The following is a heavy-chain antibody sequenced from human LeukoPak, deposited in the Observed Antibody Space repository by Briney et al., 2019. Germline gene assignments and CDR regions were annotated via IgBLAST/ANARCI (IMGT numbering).Heavy chain of an antibody. V-gene: IGHV3-30*02. D-gene: IGHD3-10*01. CDR3: AKAEPYGSGSYFAVGADY. J-gene: IGHJ4*02. Sequence: PGGSLRLSCAASGFTFSSYGMHWVRQAPGKGLEWVAFIRYDGSNKYYADSVKGRFTISRDNSKNTLYLQMNSLRAEDTAVYYCAKAEPYGSGSYFAVGADYWGQGTLVTVSS. CDR1: GFTFSSYG. CDR2: IRYDGSNK.